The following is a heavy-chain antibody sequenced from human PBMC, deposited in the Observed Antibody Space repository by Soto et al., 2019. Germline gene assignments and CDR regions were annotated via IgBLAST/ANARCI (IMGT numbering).Heavy chain of an antibody. CDR2: ISSSGSTI. Sequence: PRLSCAASGFTFSDYYMSWFRQAPGKGLEWVSYISSSGSTIYYADSVKGLFTISRDNAKNSLYLQMNSLRAEDTAVYYCARIPQRPPRPYDYYGMDVWGQGTTVTVSS. D-gene: IGHD2-2*01. J-gene: IGHJ6*02. CDR1: GFTFSDYY. CDR3: ARIPQRPPRPYDYYGMDV. V-gene: IGHV3-11*01.